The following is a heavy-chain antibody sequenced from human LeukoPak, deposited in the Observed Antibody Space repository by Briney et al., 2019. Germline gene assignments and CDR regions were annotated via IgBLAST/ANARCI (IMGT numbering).Heavy chain of an antibody. CDR3: ARAGWFGELLDY. Sequence: PSETLSLTCTVSGGSISSYYWSWIRQPPGKGLDWIGYIYYSGNTNYNPSLKSRVTISVDTSKNQFSLKLSSVTAADTAVYYCARAGWFGELLDYWGQGTLVTVSS. V-gene: IGHV4-59*01. CDR2: IYYSGNT. J-gene: IGHJ4*02. CDR1: GGSISSYY. D-gene: IGHD3-10*01.